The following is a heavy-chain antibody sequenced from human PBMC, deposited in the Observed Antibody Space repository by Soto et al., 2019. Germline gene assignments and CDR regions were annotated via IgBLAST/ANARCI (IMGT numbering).Heavy chain of an antibody. CDR3: AREIVTAGGNNYFDP. V-gene: IGHV4-4*01. CDR1: GGTVAISHW. J-gene: IGHJ5*02. CDR2: VYHTGDT. D-gene: IGHD2-21*02. Sequence: PPETLSVTCGFSGGTVAISHWWSWFRQSPGRGLEWIGNVYHTGDTNFNPSLQSRVTFSVDKSNNQFSLRLTSVTAADTAVYFCAREIVTAGGNNYFDPWGPGTLVTVSS.